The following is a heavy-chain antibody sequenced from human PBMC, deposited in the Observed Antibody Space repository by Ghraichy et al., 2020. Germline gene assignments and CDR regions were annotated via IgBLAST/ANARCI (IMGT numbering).Heavy chain of an antibody. CDR2: ISAYNGNT. CDR3: ARDHGLLTRGNNAHPVDY. V-gene: IGHV1-18*01. D-gene: IGHD3-9*01. J-gene: IGHJ4*02. CDR1: GYTFTSYG. Sequence: ASVKVSCKASGYTFTSYGISWVRQAPGQGLEWMGWISAYNGNTNYAQKLQGRVTMTTDTSTSTAYMELRSLRSDDTAVYYCARDHGLLTRGNNAHPVDYWGQGTLVTVSS.